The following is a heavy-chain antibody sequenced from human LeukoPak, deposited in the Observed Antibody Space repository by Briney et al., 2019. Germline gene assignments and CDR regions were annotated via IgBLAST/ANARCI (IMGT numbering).Heavy chain of an antibody. J-gene: IGHJ4*02. D-gene: IGHD1-26*01. Sequence: SETLSLTCTVSGGSISSSSYYWGWIRQPPGKGLEWIGSIYYSGSTYYNPSLKSRVTISVDTSKNQFSLKLSSVTAADTAVYYCATPAGGWELLYYFDYWGQGTLVTVSS. CDR2: IYYSGST. V-gene: IGHV4-39*01. CDR1: GGSISSSSYY. CDR3: ATPAGGWELLYYFDY.